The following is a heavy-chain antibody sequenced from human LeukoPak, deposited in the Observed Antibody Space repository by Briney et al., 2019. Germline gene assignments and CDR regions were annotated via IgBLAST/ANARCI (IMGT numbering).Heavy chain of an antibody. Sequence: GGSLRLSCASSGFTFSSYWMTWVRQAPGKGREWVANLKEDGSEKYYVDSVKGRFTISRDNAKSSLYLQMDSLRVEDTAVYYCARMMASIPRGVPDYWGQGTLVTVSS. D-gene: IGHD5-24*01. CDR3: ARMMASIPRGVPDY. CDR2: LKEDGSEK. CDR1: GFTFSSYW. J-gene: IGHJ4*02. V-gene: IGHV3-7*01.